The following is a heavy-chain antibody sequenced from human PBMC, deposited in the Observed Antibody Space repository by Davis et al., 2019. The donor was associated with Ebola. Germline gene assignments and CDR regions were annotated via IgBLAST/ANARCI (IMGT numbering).Heavy chain of an antibody. CDR3: ARGPTVTTDYGMDV. CDR2: ISYDGSNK. D-gene: IGHD4-17*01. CDR1: GVTFSSYG. J-gene: IGHJ6*02. V-gene: IGHV3-30*03. Sequence: GGSLRLSCAASGVTFSSYGMHWVRQAPGKGLEWVAVISYDGSNKYYADSVKGRFTISRDNAKNSLYLQMNSLRAEDTAVYYCARGPTVTTDYGMDVWGQGTTVTVSS.